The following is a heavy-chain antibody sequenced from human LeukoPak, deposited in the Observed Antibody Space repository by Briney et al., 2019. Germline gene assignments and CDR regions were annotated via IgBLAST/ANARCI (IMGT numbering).Heavy chain of an antibody. CDR2: IYYSGST. CDR1: GYSISSCYY. D-gene: IGHD3-9*01. Sequence: SETLSLTCTVSGYSISSCYYWCWLRQPPGEGLEWIGSIYYSGSTYYNPSLKSRVTISVDTSKNQFSLKVSSVTAADTAVYYCARAYYDILTGYAFDIWGQGTMVTVSS. V-gene: IGHV4-38-2*02. CDR3: ARAYYDILTGYAFDI. J-gene: IGHJ3*02.